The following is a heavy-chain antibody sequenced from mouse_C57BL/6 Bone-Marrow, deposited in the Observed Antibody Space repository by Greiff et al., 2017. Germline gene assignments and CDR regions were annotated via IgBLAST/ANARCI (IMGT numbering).Heavy chain of an antibody. J-gene: IGHJ2*01. CDR3: TRGPIDY. CDR2: IRNKANNHAT. V-gene: IGHV6-6*01. CDR1: GFTFSDSW. Sequence: EVQVVESGGGLVQPGGSMKLSCAASGFTFSDSWMDWVRQSPEKGLEWVAEIRNKANNHATYYAESVKGRFTISRDDSKSSVYLQMNSFRAEDTGIYYCTRGPIDYWGQGTTLTVSS.